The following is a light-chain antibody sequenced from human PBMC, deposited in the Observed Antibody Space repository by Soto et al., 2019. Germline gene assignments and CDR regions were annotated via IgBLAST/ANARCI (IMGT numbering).Light chain of an antibody. Sequence: EIRLSQSPGTLSLSPGERATLSCRASQSVNSNYLAWYQQKRGQAPRLLIYGASSRATGIPDRFSGSGSGTDFTLTISRLEPEDFAVYYCQESPRTFGQGTKVDIK. CDR2: GAS. V-gene: IGKV3-20*01. J-gene: IGKJ1*01. CDR1: QSVNSNY. CDR3: QESPRT.